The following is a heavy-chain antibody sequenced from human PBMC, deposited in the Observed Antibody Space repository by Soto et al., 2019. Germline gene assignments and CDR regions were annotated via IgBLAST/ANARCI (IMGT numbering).Heavy chain of an antibody. J-gene: IGHJ5*02. CDR2: IYWNDDK. V-gene: IGHV2-5*01. D-gene: IGHD6-19*01. CDR3: AKRGSSGWYGWFDP. Sequence: QITLKESGPTLVQPTQTLTLTCILSGFSLCTSGAGVGWIRLSPGKALEGLGFIYWNDDKRYSQYLKSRLTITKDTAKNQVVLTMTNMDPVDTATYYCAKRGSSGWYGWFDPWGQGTLVTVSS. CDR1: GFSLCTSGAG.